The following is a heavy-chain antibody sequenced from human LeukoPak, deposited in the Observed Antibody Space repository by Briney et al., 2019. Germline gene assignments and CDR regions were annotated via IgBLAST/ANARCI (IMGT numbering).Heavy chain of an antibody. Sequence: KPSETLSLTCTVSGDSTSSDYWSWIRQTPGKGLECIGYIYHSGSTNYNPSLKSRVTISADTSKDQFSLKLASVTAADTAVYYCATGYSSTCYYFDYWGQGTLVTVSS. CDR3: ATGYSSTCYYFDY. J-gene: IGHJ4*02. CDR2: IYHSGST. V-gene: IGHV4-59*01. CDR1: GDSTSSDY. D-gene: IGHD6-13*01.